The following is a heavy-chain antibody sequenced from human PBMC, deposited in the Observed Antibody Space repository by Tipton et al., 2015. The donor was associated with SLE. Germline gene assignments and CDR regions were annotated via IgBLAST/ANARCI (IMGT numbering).Heavy chain of an antibody. CDR2: INSRGST. Sequence: TLSLTCTVSGGSISSHYWTWIRQPPGKALQWIGYINSRGSTIYNPSLKSRVSILLDTSKNQFSLRMSSVTAADTAVYYCAREDIVVVPAALRHNWFDPWGQGTLVTVSS. D-gene: IGHD2-2*01. CDR1: GGSISSHY. V-gene: IGHV4-59*11. J-gene: IGHJ5*02. CDR3: AREDIVVVPAALRHNWFDP.